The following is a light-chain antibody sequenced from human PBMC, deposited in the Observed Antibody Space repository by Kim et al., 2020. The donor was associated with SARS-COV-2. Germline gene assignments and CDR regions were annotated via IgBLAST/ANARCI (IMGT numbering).Light chain of an antibody. CDR2: KAS. CDR3: QQYSNSWT. V-gene: IGKV1-5*03. CDR1: QSISTW. J-gene: IGKJ1*01. Sequence: SASEGDRITITCRASQSISTWLAWYQQKPGKAPKLLIYKASSLESGVPSRFSGSGSGTEFTLTISSLQPDDFATYYCQQYSNSWTFGQGTKVDIK.